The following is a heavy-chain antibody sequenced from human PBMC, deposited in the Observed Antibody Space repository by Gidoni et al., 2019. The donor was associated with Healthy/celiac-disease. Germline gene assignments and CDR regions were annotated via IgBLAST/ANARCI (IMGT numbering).Heavy chain of an antibody. CDR1: GGSFSGYY. V-gene: IGHV4-34*01. CDR3: ASTGSSGSYYYYYGMDV. D-gene: IGHD1-26*01. Sequence: QVQLQQWGAGLLKPSETLSLTCAVYGGSFSGYYWSWIRQPPGKGLEWIGEINHSGSTNYNPSLKSRVTISVDTSKNQFSLKLSSVTAADTAVYYCASTGSSGSYYYYYGMDVWGQGTTVTVSS. CDR2: INHSGST. J-gene: IGHJ6*02.